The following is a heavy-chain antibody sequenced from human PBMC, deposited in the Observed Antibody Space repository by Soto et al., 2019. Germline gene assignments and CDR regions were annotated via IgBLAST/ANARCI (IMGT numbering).Heavy chain of an antibody. CDR3: ARDGLIAAAPFDP. Sequence: GXSVKVSCKASGYTLTSYGISWVRQAPGQGLEWMGWISAYNGNTNYAQKLQGRVTVTTETSTSTAYMELRSLRSDDTAVYYCARDGLIAAAPFDPWGQGTLVTGSS. J-gene: IGHJ5*02. CDR1: GYTLTSYG. V-gene: IGHV1-18*01. CDR2: ISAYNGNT. D-gene: IGHD6-13*01.